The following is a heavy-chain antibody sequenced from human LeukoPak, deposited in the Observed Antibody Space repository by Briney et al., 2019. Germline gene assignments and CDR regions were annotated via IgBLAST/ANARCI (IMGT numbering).Heavy chain of an antibody. Sequence: PSETLSLTCTVSGGSISSHYWSWIRQPPGKGLEWIGYIYYSGSTNYNPSLKSRVTISVDTSKNQFSLKLSSVTAADTAVYYCARMIGYYWGQGTLVTVSS. D-gene: IGHD3-16*01. J-gene: IGHJ4*02. V-gene: IGHV4-59*11. CDR3: ARMIGYY. CDR1: GGSISSHY. CDR2: IYYSGST.